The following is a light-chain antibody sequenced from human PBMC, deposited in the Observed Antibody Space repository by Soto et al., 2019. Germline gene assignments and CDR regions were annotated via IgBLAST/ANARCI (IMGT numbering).Light chain of an antibody. CDR2: AAS. CDR1: RGISSY. Sequence: DIQLTQSPSFLSASVGDRVTITCLASRGISSYLAWYQQKPGKAPKLLIYAASTLHTGVPSRFSGSGSGTEFTLTISSLQPEDFATYYCQQLSSYLITFGQGTRLENK. CDR3: QQLSSYLIT. J-gene: IGKJ5*01. V-gene: IGKV1-9*01.